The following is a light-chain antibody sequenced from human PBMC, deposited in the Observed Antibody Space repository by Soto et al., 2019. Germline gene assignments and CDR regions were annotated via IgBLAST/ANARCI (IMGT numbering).Light chain of an antibody. CDR2: GAS. J-gene: IGKJ1*01. V-gene: IGKV3-15*01. CDR3: QQYYNRTPWT. CDR1: QTVSGT. Sequence: IVMSQSPATLSVSTGERATLSCRASQTVSGTLAWYQQKPGQAPRLLICGASTRAPGIPAGLSGSGSGTEFTLTISSRQSDDFAVYYCQQYYNRTPWTFGQGTKVDIK.